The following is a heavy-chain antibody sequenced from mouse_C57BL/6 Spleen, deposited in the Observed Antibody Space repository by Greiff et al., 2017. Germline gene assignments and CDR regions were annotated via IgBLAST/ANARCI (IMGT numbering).Heavy chain of an antibody. CDR3: AGYDYDVHYAMDY. J-gene: IGHJ4*01. CDR1: GYTFTSYW. CDR2: IYPGSGST. D-gene: IGHD2-4*01. V-gene: IGHV1-55*01. Sequence: QVQLQQPGAELVKPGASVKMSCKASGYTFTSYWITWVKQRPGQGLEWIGDIYPGSGSTNSNEKFKSKATLTVDTSSSTAYMQLSSLTSEDSAVYYCAGYDYDVHYAMDYWGQGTSVTVSS.